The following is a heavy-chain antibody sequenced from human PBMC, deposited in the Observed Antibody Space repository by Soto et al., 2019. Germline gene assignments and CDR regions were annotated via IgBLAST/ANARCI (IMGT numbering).Heavy chain of an antibody. CDR2: MNPNSGNT. J-gene: IGHJ5*02. Sequence: SVKVSCQASGYTFTSYDINWVRQATVQGLEWMGWMNPNSGNTGYAQKFQGRVTMTRNTSISTAYMELSSLRSEDTAVYYCARRRRYCSGGSCYGWVRFDPWGQGTLVTVSS. V-gene: IGHV1-8*01. D-gene: IGHD2-15*01. CDR1: GYTFTSYD. CDR3: ARRRRYCSGGSCYGWVRFDP.